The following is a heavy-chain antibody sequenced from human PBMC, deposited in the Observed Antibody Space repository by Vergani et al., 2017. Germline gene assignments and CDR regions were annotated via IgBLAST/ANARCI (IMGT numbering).Heavy chain of an antibody. CDR1: GFTFSSYA. V-gene: IGHV3-30*04. CDR2: ISYDGSNK. CDR3: ARSTDMAGMDV. Sequence: QVQLVESGGGVVQPGRSLRLSCAASGFTFSSYAMHWVRQAPGKGLEWVAVISYDGSNKYYADSVKGRFTISRDNAKNSLYLQMNSLRAEDTAVYYCARSTDMAGMDVWGQGTTVTVSS. J-gene: IGHJ6*02. D-gene: IGHD5-24*01.